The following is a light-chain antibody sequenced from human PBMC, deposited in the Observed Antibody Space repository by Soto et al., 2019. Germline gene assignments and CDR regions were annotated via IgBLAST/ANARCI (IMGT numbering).Light chain of an antibody. CDR2: AAS. V-gene: IGKV1-27*01. Sequence: DILMTQSPSSLSASVGDRLTITCRASQDIRNYLAWFQQKPGKVPKLLIYAASTLQSGVPSRFSGSGSGTDFTLTISSLQPEDVATYYCQKYYSAPLTFGGGTKLGIK. CDR1: QDIRNY. J-gene: IGKJ4*01. CDR3: QKYYSAPLT.